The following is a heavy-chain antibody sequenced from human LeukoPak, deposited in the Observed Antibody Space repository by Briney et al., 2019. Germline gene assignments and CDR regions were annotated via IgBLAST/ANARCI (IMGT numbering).Heavy chain of an antibody. V-gene: IGHV4-59*01. D-gene: IGHD4-17*01. CDR1: GGSFSSYY. CDR2: IYYSGST. J-gene: IGHJ6*02. Sequence: PSETLSLTCAVYGGSFSSYYWSWIRHPPGEGLEWVGYIYYSGSTNYNPSLKSRVTISVNTSKNQFSLKLSSVTAADTAVYYCARGGADYGVTGPMDYYYGMDVWGQGTTVTVSS. CDR3: ARGGADYGVTGPMDYYYGMDV.